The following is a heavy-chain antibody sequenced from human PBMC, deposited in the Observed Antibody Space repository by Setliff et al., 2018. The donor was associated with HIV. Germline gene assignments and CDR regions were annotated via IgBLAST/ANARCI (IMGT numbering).Heavy chain of an antibody. CDR3: ARGYSSRRPAYDI. Sequence: SETLSLTCSVSGGSTDIFYWTWIRQAPGKGLEWIGSIYYSGFTSYNPSLNSRVSASVDTSKNQFSLNLTSVTAADTAVYYCARGYSSRRPAYDIWGQGTMVTVSS. CDR2: IYYSGFT. CDR1: GGSTDIFY. V-gene: IGHV4-59*03. D-gene: IGHD6-19*01. J-gene: IGHJ3*02.